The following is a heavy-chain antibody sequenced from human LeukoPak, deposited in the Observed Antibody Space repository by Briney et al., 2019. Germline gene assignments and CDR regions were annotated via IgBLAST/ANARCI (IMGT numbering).Heavy chain of an antibody. D-gene: IGHD4-17*01. CDR2: IHSSGST. CDR3: ARRNYGDYDHYFDY. J-gene: IGHJ4*02. CDR1: GGSISGYY. Sequence: SKTLSLTCTVPGGSISGYYWSWIRQPPGKGLEWIGYIHSSGSTNYNASLKSRVTISVDRSRNQFSLNLSSVTAADTAVYYCARRNYGDYDHYFDYWGQGTLVTVSS. V-gene: IGHV4-59*08.